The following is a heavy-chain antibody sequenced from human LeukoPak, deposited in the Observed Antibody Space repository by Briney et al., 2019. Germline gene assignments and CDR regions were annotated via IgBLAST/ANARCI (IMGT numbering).Heavy chain of an antibody. J-gene: IGHJ4*02. Sequence: SVKVSCKASGGTFSSYAISWVRQAPGQGLEWMGRIIPIFGIANYAQKFQGRVTITADKSTSTAYMELSSLRSEDTAVYYCARAPPRYSSVLVLDYWGQGTLVTVSS. D-gene: IGHD6-19*01. V-gene: IGHV1-69*04. CDR2: IIPIFGIA. CDR3: ARAPPRYSSVLVLDY. CDR1: GGTFSSYA.